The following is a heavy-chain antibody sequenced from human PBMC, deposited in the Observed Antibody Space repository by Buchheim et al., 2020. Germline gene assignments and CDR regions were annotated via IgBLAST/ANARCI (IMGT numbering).Heavy chain of an antibody. CDR2: INPNSGGI. CDR1: GYTFTGSY. D-gene: IGHD6-19*01. CDR3: ARTMGSGGWGNDY. V-gene: IGHV1-2*04. J-gene: IGHJ4*02. Sequence: QVQLVQSGAEVKKPGASVKVSCKASGYTFTGSYMHWVRQAPGQGLEWMGWINPNSGGIQYAQKFQGSVTMSRDTSISTAYMELSRLRSDDTAVYYCARTMGSGGWGNDYWGQGTL.